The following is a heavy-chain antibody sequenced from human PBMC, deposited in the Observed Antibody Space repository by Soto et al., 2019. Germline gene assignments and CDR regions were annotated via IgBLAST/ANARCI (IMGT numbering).Heavy chain of an antibody. CDR3: ARARKVVVVPAAPGFDYYMDV. CDR1: GFTFSDYY. J-gene: IGHJ6*03. CDR2: ISSSGSTI. Sequence: GGSLRLSCAASGFTFSDYYMSWIRQAPGKGLEWVSYISSSGSTIYYADSVKGRFTISRDNAKNSLYLQMNSLRAEDTAVYYCARARKVVVVPAAPGFDYYMDVWGKGTTVTVSS. D-gene: IGHD2-2*01. V-gene: IGHV3-11*01.